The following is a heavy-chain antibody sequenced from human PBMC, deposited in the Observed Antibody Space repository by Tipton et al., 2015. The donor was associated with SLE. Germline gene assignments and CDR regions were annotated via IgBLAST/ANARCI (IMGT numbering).Heavy chain of an antibody. V-gene: IGHV3-33*01. D-gene: IGHD3-16*01. CDR3: AGGTGAYFDH. J-gene: IGHJ4*02. CDR2: IWYDGSNK. CDR1: GFTFSTSA. Sequence: SLRLSCAASGFTFSTSAMHWVRQAPGKGLEWVAVIWYDGSNKFYADSVKGRFTLSRDNSKNTLYLQMNRLRVEDTAVYYCAGGTGAYFDHWGQGTLVTVSS.